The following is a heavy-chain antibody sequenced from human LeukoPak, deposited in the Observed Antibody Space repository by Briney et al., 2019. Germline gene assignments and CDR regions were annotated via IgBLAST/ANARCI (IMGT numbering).Heavy chain of an antibody. Sequence: GGSLRLSCAASGFTFSNYRMNWVRQAPGKGLEWISYISSSSSTVYTDSVKGRFTISRDNAKNSLYLQMNSLRVEDTAVYYCARTRTLDYWGQGTLVTVSS. CDR2: ISSSSSTV. CDR3: ARTRTLDY. D-gene: IGHD1/OR15-1a*01. V-gene: IGHV3-48*01. J-gene: IGHJ4*02. CDR1: GFTFSNYR.